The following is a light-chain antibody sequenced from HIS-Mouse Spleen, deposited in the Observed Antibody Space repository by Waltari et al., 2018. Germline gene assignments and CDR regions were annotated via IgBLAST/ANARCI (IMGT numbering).Light chain of an antibody. CDR1: ALPKKY. J-gene: IGLJ2*01. CDR3: YSTDSSGNHRV. CDR2: EDS. Sequence: SYELTQPPSVSVSPGQTARITCSGDALPKKYAYWYQLKSGQAPVLVIYEDSKRPSGTPERFSGSSSGTMATLTICGAQVEDEADYYCYSTDSSGNHRVFGGGTKLTVL. V-gene: IGLV3-10*01.